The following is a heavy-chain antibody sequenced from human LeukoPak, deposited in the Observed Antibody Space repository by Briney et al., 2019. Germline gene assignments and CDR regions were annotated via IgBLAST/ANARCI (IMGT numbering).Heavy chain of an antibody. CDR3: ASSSSGSYGNYFDY. V-gene: IGHV4-39*01. CDR2: IYYSGST. D-gene: IGHD1-26*01. Sequence: KPSETLSLTCTVSGGSISSSSYYWGWIRQPPGKGLEWIGSIYYSGSTYYNPSLKSRVTISVDTSKNQFSLKLSSVTAADTAVYYCASSSSGSYGNYFDYWGQVTLVTVSS. CDR1: GGSISSSSYY. J-gene: IGHJ4*02.